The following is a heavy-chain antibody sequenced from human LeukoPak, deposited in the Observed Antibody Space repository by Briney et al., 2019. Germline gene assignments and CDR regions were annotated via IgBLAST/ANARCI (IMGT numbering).Heavy chain of an antibody. CDR1: GGTFSGYY. Sequence: SETLPLTCAVYGGTFSGYYWSWIRQPPGKGLEWIGEINHSGSTNYNPSLKSRVTISVDTSKNQFSLKLSSVTAADTAVYYCAREYDFWSGYYTGFDYWGQGTLVTVSS. CDR2: INHSGST. D-gene: IGHD3-3*01. CDR3: AREYDFWSGYYTGFDY. V-gene: IGHV4-34*01. J-gene: IGHJ4*02.